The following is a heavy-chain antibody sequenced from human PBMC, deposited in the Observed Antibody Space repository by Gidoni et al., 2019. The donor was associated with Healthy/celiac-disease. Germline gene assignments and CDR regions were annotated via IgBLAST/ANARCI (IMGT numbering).Heavy chain of an antibody. J-gene: IGHJ4*02. V-gene: IGHV3-9*01. D-gene: IGHD3-22*01. CDR3: AKAASYYYDSSGYYPSDY. CDR2: ISWNSGSI. Sequence: EVQLVESGGGLVQPGRSLRLSCAASGFTFDDYAMHWVRQAPGKGLEWVSGISWNSGSIGYADSVKGRFTISRDNAKNSLYLQMNSLRAEDTALYYCAKAASYYYDSSGYYPSDYWGQGTLVTVSS. CDR1: GFTFDDYA.